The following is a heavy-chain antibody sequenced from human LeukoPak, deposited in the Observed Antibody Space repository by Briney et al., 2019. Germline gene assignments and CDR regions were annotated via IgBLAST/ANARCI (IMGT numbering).Heavy chain of an antibody. Sequence: PSETLSLTYVVSRFSISSGYYWGWIRQPPGKGLEWIGSAYHSGSTSYNPSLKSRLTISVDTSKNQFSLKLSSVTAADTAIYYCARDLVTSTYNWFDPWGQGTLVTVSP. CDR1: RFSISSGYY. CDR3: ARDLVTSTYNWFDP. CDR2: AYHSGST. V-gene: IGHV4-38-2*02. J-gene: IGHJ5*02. D-gene: IGHD2-21*02.